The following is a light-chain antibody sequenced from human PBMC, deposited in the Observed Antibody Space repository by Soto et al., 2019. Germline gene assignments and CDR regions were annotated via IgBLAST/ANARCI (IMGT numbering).Light chain of an antibody. J-gene: IGKJ1*01. CDR2: DAS. CDR3: QQYNNWPWT. Sequence: EIVLTQSAATLSLSPGERATLSWRASQSVSSYLAWYQQKTGQAPRLLIYDASNRATGIPAGFSGSGYGTEFNLTISSLQSEDFAVYYCQQYNNWPWTFGQGTKVDIK. V-gene: IGKV3-11*01. CDR1: QSVSSY.